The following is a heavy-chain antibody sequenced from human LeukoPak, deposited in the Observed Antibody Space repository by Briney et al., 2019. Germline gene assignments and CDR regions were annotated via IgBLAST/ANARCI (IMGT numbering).Heavy chain of an antibody. J-gene: IGHJ3*02. V-gene: IGHV1-69*02. Sequence: EASVKVSCKASGGTFSSYTISWVRQAPGQGLEWMGRIIPILGIANYAQKFQGRVTITADKSTSTAYMELSGLRSEDTAVYYCASRRSRRGAFDIWGQGTMVTVSP. CDR1: GGTFSSYT. CDR3: ASRRSRRGAFDI. D-gene: IGHD2-2*01. CDR2: IIPILGIA.